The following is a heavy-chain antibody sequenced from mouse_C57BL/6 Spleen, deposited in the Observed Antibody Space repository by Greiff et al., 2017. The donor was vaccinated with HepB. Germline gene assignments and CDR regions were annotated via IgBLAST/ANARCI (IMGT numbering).Heavy chain of an antibody. Sequence: QVQLKQPGAELVKPGASVKLSCKASGYTFTSYWMHWVKQRPGRGLEWIGRIDPNSGGTKYNEKFKSKATLTVDKPSSSAYMQLSSLTAEDSEVYYCARGDYSNDAWFAYWGQGALVTVSA. CDR2: IDPNSGGT. V-gene: IGHV1-72*01. D-gene: IGHD2-12*01. CDR1: GYTFTSYW. CDR3: ARGDYSNDAWFAY. J-gene: IGHJ3*01.